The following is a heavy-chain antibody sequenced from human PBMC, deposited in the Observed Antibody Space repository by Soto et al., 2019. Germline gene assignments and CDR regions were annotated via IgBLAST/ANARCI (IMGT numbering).Heavy chain of an antibody. CDR2: IIHSGST. D-gene: IGHD6-19*01. CDR1: GGSFSGYY. V-gene: IGHV4-34*01. J-gene: IGHJ4*02. Sequence: QVQLQKWGAGLLKPSETLSLTCAVYGGSFSGYYWSWIRQPPGKGLEWIGEIIHSGSTNYNPSLKSRVPLSVDTSKNQFSLKLSSVTGADKAVYYWARGRISSGWQGYWGPGTLVTVSS. CDR3: ARGRISSGWQGY.